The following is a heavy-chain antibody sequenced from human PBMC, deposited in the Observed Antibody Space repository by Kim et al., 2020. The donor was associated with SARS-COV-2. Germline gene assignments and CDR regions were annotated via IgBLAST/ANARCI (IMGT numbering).Heavy chain of an antibody. V-gene: IGHV3-64D*09. D-gene: IGHD1-26*01. CDR1: GFTFSINP. CDR2: IDNNGGST. Sequence: GGSLRLSCSASGFTFSINPMHWVRQAPGKGLEYVSAIDNNGGSTYYADSVKGRITISRDNSKNTVYLQMSSLRPEDTAVYYCVKGNPGGWDWGQGTLVTVSS. CDR3: VKGNPGGWD. J-gene: IGHJ4*02.